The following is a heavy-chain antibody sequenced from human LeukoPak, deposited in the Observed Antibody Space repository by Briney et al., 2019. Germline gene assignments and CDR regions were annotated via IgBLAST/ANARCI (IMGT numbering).Heavy chain of an antibody. J-gene: IGHJ4*02. CDR1: GFTFSSYA. Sequence: GGSLRLSCAASGFTFSSYAMSWVRQAPGKGLEWVSAISGSGGSTYYADSVKGRFTISRDNSKITLYLQMNSLRAEDTAVYYGAKVRYYDILTGYFDYWGRGTLVTVSS. CDR2: ISGSGGST. D-gene: IGHD3-9*01. V-gene: IGHV3-23*01. CDR3: AKVRYYDILTGYFDY.